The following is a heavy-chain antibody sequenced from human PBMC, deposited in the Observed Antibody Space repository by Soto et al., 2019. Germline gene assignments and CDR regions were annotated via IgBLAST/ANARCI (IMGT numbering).Heavy chain of an antibody. CDR3: ARGYYDILTGRHNWFDP. V-gene: IGHV1-69*12. CDR2: IIPIFGTA. CDR1: GGTFSSYA. Sequence: QVQLVQSGAEVKKPGSSVKVSCKASGGTFSSYAISWVRQAPGQGLEWMGGIIPIFGTANYAQKFQGRVTITADESTSTAYMELSSLRSEDTAVYYCARGYYDILTGRHNWFDPWGQGTLVTVSS. J-gene: IGHJ5*02. D-gene: IGHD3-9*01.